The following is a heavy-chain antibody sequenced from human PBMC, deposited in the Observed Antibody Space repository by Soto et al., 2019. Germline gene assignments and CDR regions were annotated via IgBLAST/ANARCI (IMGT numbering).Heavy chain of an antibody. CDR3: AKAITMIVVVPGFDY. V-gene: IGHV3-23*01. D-gene: IGHD3-22*01. J-gene: IGHJ4*02. CDR1: GFTFSSYV. CDR2: ISGSGGST. Sequence: GGSLRLSCAASGFTFSSYVMSWVRQAPGKGLEWVSAISGSGGSTYYADSVKGRFTISRDNSKNTLYLQMNSLRAEDTAVYYCAKAITMIVVVPGFDYWGQGTLGTASS.